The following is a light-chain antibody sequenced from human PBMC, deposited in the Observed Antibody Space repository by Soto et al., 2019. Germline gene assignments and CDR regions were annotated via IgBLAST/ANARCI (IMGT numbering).Light chain of an antibody. CDR3: QQYADLPYT. J-gene: IGKJ2*01. V-gene: IGKV3-20*01. Sequence: EIVLTQSPGTLSLSPGERATLSCMASQTLTTTYLAWYQQKPGQAPRLLIYGVSRRATGTPDRFSGSGSGTDFTLTISRLEPEDFAVYSCQQYADLPYTFGQGTTLEI. CDR2: GVS. CDR1: QTLTTTY.